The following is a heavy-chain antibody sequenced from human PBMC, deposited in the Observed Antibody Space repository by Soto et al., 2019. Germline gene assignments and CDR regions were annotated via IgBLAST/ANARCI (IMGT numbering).Heavy chain of an antibody. CDR1: GGSISSYY. J-gene: IGHJ3*02. Sequence: SETLSLTCTVSGGSISSYYWSWIRQPPGKGLEWIGYIYYSGSTNYNPSLKSRVTISVDTSKNQFSLKLSSVTAADTAVYYCARSHYGDYDAFDIWGQGTMVTVSS. CDR3: ARSHYGDYDAFDI. CDR2: IYYSGST. D-gene: IGHD4-17*01. V-gene: IGHV4-59*08.